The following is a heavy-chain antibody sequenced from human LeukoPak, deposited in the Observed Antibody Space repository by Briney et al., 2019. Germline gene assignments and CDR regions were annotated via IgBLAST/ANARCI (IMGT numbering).Heavy chain of an antibody. CDR3: ARDESGDNDAFDI. J-gene: IGHJ3*02. CDR1: GFIFSDYT. V-gene: IGHV3-21*01. CDR2: ISGSSNYI. Sequence: GGSLRLSCAASGFIFSDYTMNWVRLAPGKGLEWVSSISGSSNYIYYADSAKGRFTISRGNAKNSLYLQMNSLRVEDTAVYYCARDESGDNDAFDIWGQGTMVTVSS. D-gene: IGHD2-21*02.